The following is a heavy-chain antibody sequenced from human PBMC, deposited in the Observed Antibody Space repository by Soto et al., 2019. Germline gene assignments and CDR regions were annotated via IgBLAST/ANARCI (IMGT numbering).Heavy chain of an antibody. V-gene: IGHV5-10-1*01. Sequence: PGESLKISCKGFGYTFTRYWISWVRQMPGKGLEWMGRIDPNDSYINYSPPFQGHVAISTDKSINTAYLQWSSLKASDTAIYYCARHRVEPANNDYWGQGTLVTSPQ. CDR3: ARHRVEPANNDY. CDR2: IDPNDSYI. J-gene: IGHJ4*02. D-gene: IGHD2-2*01. CDR1: GYTFTRYW.